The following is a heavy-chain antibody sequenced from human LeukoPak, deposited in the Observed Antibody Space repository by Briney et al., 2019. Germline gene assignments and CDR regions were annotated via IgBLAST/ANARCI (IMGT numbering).Heavy chain of an antibody. CDR3: ATGESLDY. V-gene: IGHV4-4*07. CDR1: GTSISSHY. J-gene: IGHJ4*02. CDR2: LYNSGST. Sequence: PSETLSLTCTVSGTSISSHYWSWNRQPAGRGLEWIGRLYNSGSTKYNPSLKSRVSMSVDTSKNQFSLKLSSVTAADTAVYFCATGESLDYWGQGTLVTVSS. D-gene: IGHD1-14*01.